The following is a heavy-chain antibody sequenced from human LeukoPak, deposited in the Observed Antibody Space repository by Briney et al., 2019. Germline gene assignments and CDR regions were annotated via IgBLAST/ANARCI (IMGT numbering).Heavy chain of an antibody. J-gene: IGHJ5*02. D-gene: IGHD3-16*01. CDR1: GFTFSSYS. V-gene: IGHV3-21*01. CDR2: ISISSSYI. Sequence: GGSLRLSCAASGFTFSSYSMNWVRQAPGKGLEWVSSISISSSYIYYADSVKGRFTISRDNAKNSLYLQMNSLRAEDTAVYYCAREYYDYVWGSRSDWFDPWGQGTLVTVSS. CDR3: AREYYDYVWGSRSDWFDP.